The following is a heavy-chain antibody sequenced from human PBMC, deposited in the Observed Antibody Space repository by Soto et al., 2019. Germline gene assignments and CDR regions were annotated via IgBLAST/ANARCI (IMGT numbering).Heavy chain of an antibody. V-gene: IGHV1-69*01. CDR3: ARALFTMVRGVTTGAFDI. CDR1: GGTFSSYA. Sequence: QVQLVQSGAGVKKPGSSVKVSCRASGGTFSSYAISWVRQAPGQGLEWMGGIIPIFGTANYAQKFQGRVTITADESTSTAYMELSSLRSEDTAVYYCARALFTMVRGVTTGAFDIWGQGTMVTVSS. J-gene: IGHJ3*02. D-gene: IGHD3-10*01. CDR2: IIPIFGTA.